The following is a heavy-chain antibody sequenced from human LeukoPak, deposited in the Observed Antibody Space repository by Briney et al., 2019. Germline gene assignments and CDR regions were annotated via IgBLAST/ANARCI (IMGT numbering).Heavy chain of an antibody. CDR3: ARGHYRGTYPLHWFAP. D-gene: IGHD1-26*01. CDR1: GGSISPYY. J-gene: IGHJ5*02. Sequence: PSETLSLACTVSGGSISPYYWTWIRQPPGKGLEYIGYIYYSGSTNYNPSLKSRVTISVDTSKNQFSLKLSSVTAADTAVYYCARGHYRGTYPLHWFAPWGQGTLVTVSS. CDR2: IYYSGST. V-gene: IGHV4-59*01.